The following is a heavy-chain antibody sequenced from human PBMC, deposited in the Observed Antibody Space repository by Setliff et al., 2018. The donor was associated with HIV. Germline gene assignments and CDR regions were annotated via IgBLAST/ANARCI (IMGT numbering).Heavy chain of an antibody. J-gene: IGHJ2*01. V-gene: IGHV4-34*01. CDR1: GGSLSGYY. D-gene: IGHD3-10*01. CDR3: AREGGQGYSGSGSFYHRNFDL. CDR2: INQSGNT. Sequence: KPSETLSLTCAVYGGSLSGYYWSWVRQSPGRGLEWIGEINQSGNTNFNPSLESRLIISVDTSKSQFSLKLTSVTAADTALYYCAREGGQGYSGSGSFYHRNFDLWGRGTLGTSPQ.